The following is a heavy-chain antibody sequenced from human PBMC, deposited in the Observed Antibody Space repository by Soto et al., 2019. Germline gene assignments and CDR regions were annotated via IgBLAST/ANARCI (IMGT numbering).Heavy chain of an antibody. J-gene: IGHJ6*03. CDR2: MSYDGSKK. D-gene: IGHD3-16*01. CDR3: AKDLKPGSRWSLGGVEHCMDV. V-gene: IGHV3-30*18. CDR1: GFSFSSYD. Sequence: QVQLVESGGGVVQPGRSLRLSCVGSGFSFSSYDMNWVRQAPGTGLEWVALMSYDGSKKYYGDSVRGRVTISRDNSKNTRYLQMDHLRPEDTAIYYCAKDLKPGSRWSLGGVEHCMDVWGRGTTVSFSS.